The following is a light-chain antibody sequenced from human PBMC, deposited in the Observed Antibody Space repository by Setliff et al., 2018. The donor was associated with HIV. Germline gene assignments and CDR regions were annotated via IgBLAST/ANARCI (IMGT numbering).Light chain of an antibody. CDR2: GND. CDR1: RSNIGRNI. J-gene: IGLJ1*01. CDR3: ATWDDSLNGYV. V-gene: IGLV1-44*01. Sequence: QSXLTQPPSASGTPGQRVTIPCSGSRSNIGRNIVNWYQQLPGTAPKLLIYGNDQRPSGVPDRFSGSKSGTSASLAISGLQADDEADYYCATWDDSLNGYVFGTGTKVTVL.